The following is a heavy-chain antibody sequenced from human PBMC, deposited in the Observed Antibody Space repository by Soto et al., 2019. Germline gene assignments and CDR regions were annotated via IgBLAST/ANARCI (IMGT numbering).Heavy chain of an antibody. CDR3: AELERLDY. J-gene: IGHJ4*02. V-gene: IGHV1-2*02. CDR1: GYTFTGYY. D-gene: IGHD1-1*01. Sequence: QVQLVQSGAEVKKPGASVKVSCKASGYTFTGYYMHWVRQAPGQGLEWMGWINPNSGGTNYAQKVQGRVTMTRDTSISTAYMELSRLRSDDTAVYFCAELERLDYWGQGTLVTVSS. CDR2: INPNSGGT.